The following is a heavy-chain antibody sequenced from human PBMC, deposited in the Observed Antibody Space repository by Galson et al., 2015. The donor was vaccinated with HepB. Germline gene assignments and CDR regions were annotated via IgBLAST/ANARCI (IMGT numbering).Heavy chain of an antibody. Sequence: SLRLSCAASGFIFSSHAMSWVRQAPGKGLEWVSIISSSGGGTYYADSVRGRFTISRDNSKNTLYLQMNSLGAEDTALYYCTKSGPSGPIPAAVDYWGQGTLVTVSS. CDR3: TKSGPSGPIPAAVDY. J-gene: IGHJ4*02. D-gene: IGHD2-2*01. V-gene: IGHV3-23*01. CDR1: GFIFSSHA. CDR2: ISSSGGGT.